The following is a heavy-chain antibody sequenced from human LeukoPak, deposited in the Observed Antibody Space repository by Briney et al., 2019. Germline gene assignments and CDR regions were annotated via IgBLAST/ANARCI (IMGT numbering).Heavy chain of an antibody. CDR2: ISGTGGWT. V-gene: IGHV3-23*01. J-gene: IGHJ4*02. CDR3: AKTPYDSSGYQDY. Sequence: GGSLRLSCAASGFTLTGYAMSWVRQVPGKGLEWVSGISGTGGWTYYADSVKCRFTISIDNSKNTLFLQMNSLRVEDTAVYYCAKTPYDSSGYQDYWGQGTLVTVSS. CDR1: GFTLTGYA. D-gene: IGHD3-22*01.